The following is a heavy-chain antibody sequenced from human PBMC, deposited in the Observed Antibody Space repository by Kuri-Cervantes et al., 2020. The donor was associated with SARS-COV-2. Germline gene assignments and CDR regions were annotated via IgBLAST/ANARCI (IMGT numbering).Heavy chain of an antibody. CDR2: INPNSGGT. J-gene: IGHJ6*02. CDR1: GYTFTGYY. V-gene: IGHV1-2*02. CDR3: AAPFYYYDSSGYANYYYYGMDV. D-gene: IGHD3-22*01. Sequence: ASVKVSCKASGYTFTGYYMHWVRQAPGQGLEWMGWINPNSGGTNYAQKFQERVTITRDMSTSTAYMELSSLRSEDTAVYYCAAPFYYYDSSGYANYYYYGMDVWGQGTTVTVSS.